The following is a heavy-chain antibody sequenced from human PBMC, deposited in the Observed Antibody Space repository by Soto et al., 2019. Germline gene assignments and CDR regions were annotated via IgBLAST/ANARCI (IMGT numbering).Heavy chain of an antibody. CDR2: IYYSGST. J-gene: IGHJ4*02. CDR1: GGSISSYY. CDR3: ARSRVYGDFDY. Sequence: SETLSLTCTVSGGSISSYYWSWIRQPPGKGLEWIGYIYYSGSTNYNPSLKSRVTISVDTSKNQFSLKLSSVTAADTAVYYCARSRVYGDFDYWGQGTLVTVSS. D-gene: IGHD2-8*01. V-gene: IGHV4-59*08.